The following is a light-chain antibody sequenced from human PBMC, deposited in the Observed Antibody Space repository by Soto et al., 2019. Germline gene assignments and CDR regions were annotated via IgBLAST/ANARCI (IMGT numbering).Light chain of an antibody. CDR3: QSYDSSLSGPSFV. J-gene: IGLJ1*01. V-gene: IGLV1-40*01. CDR2: GNT. CDR1: SSNIGAGYD. Sequence: QSVLTQPPSVSGAPGQRVTISCTGSSSNIGAGYDVHWYQQLPGTAPKLLIYGNTNRPSGVPDRFSGSKSGTSASLAITGLQAEDEADYCCQSYDSSLSGPSFVFGTGTKLTVL.